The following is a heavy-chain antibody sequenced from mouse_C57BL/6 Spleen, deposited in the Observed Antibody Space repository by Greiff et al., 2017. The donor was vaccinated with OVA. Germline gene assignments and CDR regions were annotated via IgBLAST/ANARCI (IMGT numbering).Heavy chain of an antibody. V-gene: IGHV6-3*01. J-gene: IGHJ4*01. CDR3: TGKAMDY. Sequence: EVQLVEPGGGLVHPGGSMKPPCVASGFTFSNYWMNWVRQSPEKGLEWVAQFRLKSDNSAIHYAGSVKGRFTISRDDSKSSVYRQMNNLRAEDTGVYYCTGKAMDYWGQGTSVTVSS. CDR2: FRLKSDNSAI. CDR1: GFTFSNYW.